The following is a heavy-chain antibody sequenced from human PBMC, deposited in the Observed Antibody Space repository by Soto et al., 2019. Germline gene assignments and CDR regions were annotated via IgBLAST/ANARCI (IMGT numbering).Heavy chain of an antibody. CDR3: ARVSTGFWSGPYSGSYYYGMDV. CDR1: GGTFSSYA. J-gene: IGHJ6*02. V-gene: IGHV1-69*13. CDR2: IIPIFGTA. Sequence: SVQVSCKASGGTFSSYAISLVRQAPGQGLEWTRGIIPIFGTANYAQKSQGRVTITADESTSTAYMELSSLRSEDTAVYYCARVSTGFWSGPYSGSYYYGMDVWGQGTTVTVSS. D-gene: IGHD3-3*01.